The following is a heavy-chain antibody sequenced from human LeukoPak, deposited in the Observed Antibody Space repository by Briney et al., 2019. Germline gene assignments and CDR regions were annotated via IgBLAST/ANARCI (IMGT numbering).Heavy chain of an antibody. J-gene: IGHJ4*02. CDR2: INAGNGNT. Sequence: ASVRVSCKASGYTFTSYAMHWVRQAPGQRLEWMGWINAGNGNTKYSQKFQGRVTITRDTSASTAYMELSSLRSEDTAVYSCARVLTGYYRADYWGQGTLVTVSS. V-gene: IGHV1-3*01. CDR1: GYTFTSYA. D-gene: IGHD3-9*01. CDR3: ARVLTGYYRADY.